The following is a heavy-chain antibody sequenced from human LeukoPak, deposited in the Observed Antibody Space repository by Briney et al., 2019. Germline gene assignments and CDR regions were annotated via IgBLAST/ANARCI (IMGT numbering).Heavy chain of an antibody. V-gene: IGHV3-30*04. D-gene: IGHD3-10*01. CDR3: AREGTMIRGGPDSFDI. Sequence: GGSLRLSCAASGFTFSSYAMHWVRQAPGKGLEGVAVISFDGSNKYYADSVKGRFTISRDIPKNTLYLQMSSLRAEDTDVYECAREGTMIRGGPDSFDIWGQGTMVNVSS. J-gene: IGHJ3*02. CDR2: ISFDGSNK. CDR1: GFTFSSYA.